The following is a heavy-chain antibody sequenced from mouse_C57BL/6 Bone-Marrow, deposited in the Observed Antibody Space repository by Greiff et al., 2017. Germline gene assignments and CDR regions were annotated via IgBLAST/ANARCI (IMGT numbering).Heavy chain of an antibody. Sequence: VQLQQSGAELVMPGASVKLSCKASGYTFTSYWMHWVKQRPGQGLEWIGEIAPSDSYTNYNQKFKGKSTLTVDKSSSTAYIPLSSLTSEDSSVYYCARSLYGPWFAYWGQGTLVTVSA. CDR3: ARSLYGPWFAY. J-gene: IGHJ3*01. D-gene: IGHD1-1*01. CDR2: IAPSDSYT. V-gene: IGHV1-69*01. CDR1: GYTFTSYW.